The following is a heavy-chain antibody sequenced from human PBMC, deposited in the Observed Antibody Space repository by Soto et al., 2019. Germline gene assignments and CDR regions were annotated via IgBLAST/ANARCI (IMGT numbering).Heavy chain of an antibody. V-gene: IGHV3-30-3*01. CDR1: GFTFSSYA. CDR3: ARSWGVYCSSTSCYSPWFDP. Sequence: GGSLSLSCAASGFTFSSYAMHWVRQAPGKGLEWVAVISYDGSNKYYADSVKGRFTISRDNSKNTLYLQMNSLRAEDTAVYYCARSWGVYCSSTSCYSPWFDPWGQGTLVTVSS. D-gene: IGHD2-2*02. CDR2: ISYDGSNK. J-gene: IGHJ5*02.